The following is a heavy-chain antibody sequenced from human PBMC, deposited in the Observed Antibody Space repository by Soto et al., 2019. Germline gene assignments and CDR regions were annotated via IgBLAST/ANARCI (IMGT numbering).Heavy chain of an antibody. Sequence: SVKVSCKASGGTFSSYAISWVRQAPGQGLEWMGGIIPIFGTANYAQKFQGRVTITADESTSTAYMELSSLRSEDTAVYYCARGPPYYYDSSGYCGYWGQGTLVTVSS. D-gene: IGHD3-22*01. V-gene: IGHV1-69*13. CDR1: GGTFSSYA. CDR2: IIPIFGTA. CDR3: ARGPPYYYDSSGYCGY. J-gene: IGHJ4*02.